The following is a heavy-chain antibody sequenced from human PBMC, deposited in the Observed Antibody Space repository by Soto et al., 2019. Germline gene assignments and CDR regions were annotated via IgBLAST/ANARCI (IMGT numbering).Heavy chain of an antibody. J-gene: IGHJ1*01. CDR1: GYTFTSYG. CDR3: XXXXXXXXXXX. CDR2: ISAYNGNT. V-gene: IGHV1-18*01. Sequence: QVQLVQSGAEVKKPGASVKVSCKASGYTFTSYGFTWVRQAPGHGLEWMGWISAYNGNTNYAQKLQGRVTMTTDTSTSTXXMEXXSXXXXXXXXXXXXXXXXXXXXXXXGQXXLVTVSS.